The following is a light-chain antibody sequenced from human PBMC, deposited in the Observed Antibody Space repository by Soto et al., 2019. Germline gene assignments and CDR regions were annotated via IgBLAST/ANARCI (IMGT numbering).Light chain of an antibody. CDR2: GAS. V-gene: IGKV3-20*01. CDR1: QSVNNNF. J-gene: IGKJ4*01. Sequence: EIVLTQSSGTLSLSPGERATLSCTASQSVNNNFFAWYQQKPGQPPRLLIYGASIRATGTPARFSGSGSGTDFTLTISKLEPDDFALYFCQNYGSPPVTFGGGTKVEIK. CDR3: QNYGSPPVT.